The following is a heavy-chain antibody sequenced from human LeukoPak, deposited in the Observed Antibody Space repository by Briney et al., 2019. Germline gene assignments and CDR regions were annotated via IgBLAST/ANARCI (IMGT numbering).Heavy chain of an antibody. J-gene: IGHJ6*03. D-gene: IGHD2-15*01. CDR3: AKNGDRGAYCTGGTCYPYFYYYMDV. CDR1: GFPFDDYT. Sequence: GGSLRLSCAASGFPFDDYTMHWVRQAPGKGLEWVSLISWDGGSTYYADSVKGRFTISRDNSKNTLYLQMNSLRAEDTAIYYCAKNGDRGAYCTGGTCYPYFYYYMDVWGKGTTVTI. V-gene: IGHV3-43*01. CDR2: ISWDGGST.